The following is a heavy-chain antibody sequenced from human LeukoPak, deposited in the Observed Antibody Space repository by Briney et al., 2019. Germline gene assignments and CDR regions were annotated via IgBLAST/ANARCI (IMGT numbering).Heavy chain of an antibody. CDR1: GFTFSSYS. V-gene: IGHV3-21*01. J-gene: IGHJ3*02. Sequence: GGSLRLSCAASGFTFSSYSMNWVRQAPGKGLEWVSSISSSSSYIYYADSVKGRFTISRDNAKNSLYLQMNSLRAEDTAVYYCARKGDGYCSSTSCVDAFDIWGRGTMVTVSS. D-gene: IGHD2-2*01. CDR3: ARKGDGYCSSTSCVDAFDI. CDR2: ISSSSSYI.